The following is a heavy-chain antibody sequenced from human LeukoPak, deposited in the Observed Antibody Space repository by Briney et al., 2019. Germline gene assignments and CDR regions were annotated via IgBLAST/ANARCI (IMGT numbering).Heavy chain of an antibody. Sequence: SQTLSLTCAIFGDSVSSNSGAWNWIRQSPSRGLEWLGRTYYRSKWYNDYAVSVKSRITINPDTSKNQFSLQLNSVTPEDTAVYYCARGGSPYGMAHVGFDYWGQGTLVTVSS. D-gene: IGHD2-8*01. CDR1: GDSVSSNSGA. J-gene: IGHJ4*02. CDR3: ARGGSPYGMAHVGFDY. V-gene: IGHV6-1*01. CDR2: TYYRSKWYN.